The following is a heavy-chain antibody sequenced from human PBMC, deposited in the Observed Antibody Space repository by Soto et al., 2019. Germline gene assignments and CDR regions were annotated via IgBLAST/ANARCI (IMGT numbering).Heavy chain of an antibody. CDR2: IDNGGST. V-gene: IGHV4-39*07. Sequence: PSETLSLTCTVSGRTFNINADFWYLAWIRQPPGKGLEWIGNIDNGGSTHYNAPLKSRVIISADTSKNQFSLKLSSVTAADTAVYYCARGQRITIFGVVIDYYGMDVWGQGTTVTVSS. CDR1: GRTFNINADF. CDR3: ARGQRITIFGVVIDYYGMDV. J-gene: IGHJ6*02. D-gene: IGHD3-3*01.